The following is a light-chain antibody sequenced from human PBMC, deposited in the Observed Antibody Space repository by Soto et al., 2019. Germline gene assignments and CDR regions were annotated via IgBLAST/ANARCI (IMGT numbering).Light chain of an antibody. CDR2: DVS. Sequence: QSAVPQPASVSGSPGQSITISCTGTSSDVGGYNYVSWYQQHPGKAPKLMIYDVSNRPSGVSNRFSGSKSGNTASLTISGLQAEDEADYYCSPYTSSSTLYVFGTGTKVTVL. CDR1: SSDVGGYNY. CDR3: SPYTSSSTLYV. J-gene: IGLJ1*01. V-gene: IGLV2-14*01.